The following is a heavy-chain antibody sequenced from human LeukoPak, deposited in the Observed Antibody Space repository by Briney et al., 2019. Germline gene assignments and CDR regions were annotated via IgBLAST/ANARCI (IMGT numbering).Heavy chain of an antibody. CDR3: ARDYYDSSGYETGAVC. Sequence: GGSLRLSCAASGFTFSSYEMNWVRQAPGKGLEWVSYISSSGSTIYYADSVKGRFTIYRDNAKNSLYLQMNSLRAEDTAVYYCARDYYDSSGYETGAVCWGQGTLVTVSS. V-gene: IGHV3-48*03. CDR2: ISSSGSTI. J-gene: IGHJ4*02. CDR1: GFTFSSYE. D-gene: IGHD3-22*01.